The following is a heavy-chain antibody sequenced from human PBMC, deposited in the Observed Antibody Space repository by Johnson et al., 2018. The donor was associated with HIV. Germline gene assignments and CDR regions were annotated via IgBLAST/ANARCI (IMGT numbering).Heavy chain of an antibody. CDR1: GFTFSDYY. Sequence: VQLVESGGGLVQPGGSLRLSCAASGFTFSDYYMSWVRQAPGKGLEWVSAIGFTSDTYYPGSVKGRVTISRANAKKSLYLQMNILRAGDTAVYDCARGRIATGGMRGGAFDVWGQGTMVTVSP. CDR2: IGFTSDT. D-gene: IGHD6-13*01. CDR3: ARGRIATGGMRGGAFDV. J-gene: IGHJ3*01. V-gene: IGHV3-13*01.